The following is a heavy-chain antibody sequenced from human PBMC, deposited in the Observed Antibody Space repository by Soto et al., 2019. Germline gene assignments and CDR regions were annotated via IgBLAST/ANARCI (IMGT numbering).Heavy chain of an antibody. CDR2: ITHSGST. D-gene: IGHD3-9*01. J-gene: IGHJ6*02. Sequence: SETLSLTCAVYVGSFSGYYGSWIRQPPGKGLDWIWEITHSGSTNYNPSLKSRVTISVDRSNNQFSLKLSSVTAADTAVYYCARVVPSPSSPTLRYFAWLDYYGMDVWGQGTTVTVSS. CDR1: VGSFSGYY. CDR3: ARVVPSPSSPTLRYFAWLDYYGMDV. V-gene: IGHV4-34*01.